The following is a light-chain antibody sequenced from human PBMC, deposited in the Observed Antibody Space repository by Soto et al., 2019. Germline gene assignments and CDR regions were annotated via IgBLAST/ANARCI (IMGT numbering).Light chain of an antibody. CDR1: SSNIGNNY. Sequence: QSVLTQPPSVSAAPGQKVTISCSGSSSNIGNNYVSWYQQLPGTATKLLIYENNKRPSGIPDRFSGSKSGTSATLGITGLQTGDEADYYCGTWDSSLSASFVGGGTKLTVL. CDR2: ENN. CDR3: GTWDSSLSASF. J-gene: IGLJ2*01. V-gene: IGLV1-51*02.